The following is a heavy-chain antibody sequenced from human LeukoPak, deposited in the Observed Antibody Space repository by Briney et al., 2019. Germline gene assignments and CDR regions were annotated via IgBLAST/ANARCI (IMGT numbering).Heavy chain of an antibody. CDR1: GFTFSTYS. J-gene: IGHJ4*02. CDR3: TRDQEGSDY. CDR2: ITSSSSAK. V-gene: IGHV3-48*01. Sequence: GGSLRLSCVASGFTFSTYSMNWVRQAPGKGLEWVSYITSSSSAKYYADSVKGRFTISRDNAENSLYLQMNSLRAEDTAVYYCTRDQEGSDYWGQGTLVTVSS.